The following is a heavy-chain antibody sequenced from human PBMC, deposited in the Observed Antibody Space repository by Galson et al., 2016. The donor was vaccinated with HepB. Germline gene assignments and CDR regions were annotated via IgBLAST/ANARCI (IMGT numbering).Heavy chain of an antibody. CDR3: ARALCGGGCFDWYFDL. V-gene: IGHV3-21*01. Sequence: SLRLSCAASGFTFTSYSMNWVRQAPGKGLEWVSSITSGSGYIYYADSVKGRFTISRDNAKNSLYLQMHSLRAEDTAVYYCARALCGGGCFDWYFDLWGRGTLVTVSS. D-gene: IGHD2-21*02. CDR2: ITSGSGYI. J-gene: IGHJ2*01. CDR1: GFTFTSYS.